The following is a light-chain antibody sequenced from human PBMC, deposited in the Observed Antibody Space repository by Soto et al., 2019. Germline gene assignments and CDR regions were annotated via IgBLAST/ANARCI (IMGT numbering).Light chain of an antibody. CDR1: QNINNY. Sequence: DIKMTQSPSSLSASVGDRVPINCQASQNINNYLNWHQQKPGTATKVLIYHASNLQSGVPSRFSGSGSGTEFTLTISSLQPDDFATYYCQQYNSYSFGQGTKVDIK. V-gene: IGKV1-5*01. CDR2: HAS. CDR3: QQYNSYS. J-gene: IGKJ1*01.